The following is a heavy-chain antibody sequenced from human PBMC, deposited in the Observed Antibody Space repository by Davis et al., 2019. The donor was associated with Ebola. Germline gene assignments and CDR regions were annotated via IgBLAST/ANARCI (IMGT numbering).Heavy chain of an antibody. Sequence: ASVKVSCKASGYTFTSYAMHWVRQAPGQRLEWMGWINAGNGNTKYSQNFQGRVTITRDTSASIAYVELSSLRSEDTAVYYCARGRRSELQSWFDPWGQGTLVTVSS. CDR3: ARGRRSELQSWFDP. CDR1: GYTFTSYA. CDR2: INAGNGNT. V-gene: IGHV1-3*01. J-gene: IGHJ5*02. D-gene: IGHD1-26*01.